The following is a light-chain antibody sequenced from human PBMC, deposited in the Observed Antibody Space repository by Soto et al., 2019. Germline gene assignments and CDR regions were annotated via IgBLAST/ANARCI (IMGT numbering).Light chain of an antibody. V-gene: IGKV3-20*01. CDR3: QQYGNSPFT. CDR1: QSLGGSY. J-gene: IGKJ3*01. Sequence: EIVLAQSPGTLSLSPGERATLSCRASQSLGGSYFAWYQQKPGQAPRLLTYGASSRATGIPDRVSGSGSGTDFTLTISRLEPEDFAVYYCQQYGNSPFTFGPGTKVH. CDR2: GAS.